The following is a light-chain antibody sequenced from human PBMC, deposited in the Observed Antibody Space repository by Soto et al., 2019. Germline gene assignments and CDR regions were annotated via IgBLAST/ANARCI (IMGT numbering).Light chain of an antibody. V-gene: IGLV1-40*01. Sequence: QSVLTQPPSVSGAPGQRVTISRTGSSSNIGAGYDVQWYQQLPGTAPKLLMLYDVNIRPSGVSNRFSGSKSGNTASLTISGLQAEDEADYYCTSWTTSTTMIFGGGTKVTVL. CDR2: DVN. CDR1: SSNIGAGYD. CDR3: TSWTTSTTMI. J-gene: IGLJ2*01.